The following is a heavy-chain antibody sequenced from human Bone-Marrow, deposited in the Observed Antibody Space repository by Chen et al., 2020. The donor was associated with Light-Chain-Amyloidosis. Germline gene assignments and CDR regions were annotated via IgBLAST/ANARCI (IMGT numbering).Heavy chain of an antibody. V-gene: IGHV4-39*01. J-gene: IGHJ1*01. CDR3: ASPGSEGLFFQH. CDR1: GDSISSSSYF. Sequence: QLQLQESGPAVVKPAETLSLICSVSGDSISSSSYFWGWIRQPPGKGLEWIGSMYNTGRTYYNPSLKSRVAISVDTSKNQLSLKLSSVTAADTAVYYCASPGSEGLFFQHWGRGSLVTVSS. D-gene: IGHD2-15*01. CDR2: MYNTGRT.